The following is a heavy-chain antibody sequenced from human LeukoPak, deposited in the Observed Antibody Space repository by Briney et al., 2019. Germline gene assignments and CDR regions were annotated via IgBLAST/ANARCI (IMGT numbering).Heavy chain of an antibody. Sequence: PGGSLRLSCAASGFTVSSNYMSWVRQAPGRGLDWVSGITGTGGSTYYADSVKGRFTMSRDNSKKTLDLQMNSLRAEDTAVYYCAKVGGQRIQLWPHDYWGQGTLVTVSS. CDR3: AKVGGQRIQLWPHDY. J-gene: IGHJ4*02. V-gene: IGHV3-23*01. CDR1: GFTVSSNY. D-gene: IGHD5-18*01. CDR2: ITGTGGST.